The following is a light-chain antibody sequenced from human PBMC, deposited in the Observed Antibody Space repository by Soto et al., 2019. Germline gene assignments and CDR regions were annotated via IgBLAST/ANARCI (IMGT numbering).Light chain of an antibody. V-gene: IGLV1-44*01. CDR1: NSNIGRNT. Sequence: QSVLSQPPSASGTPGQRGIISCSGSNSNIGRNTVNWYQLLPGTAPKLLIYTNNQRPSGVPDRFSASKSGTSASLAISGLQSEDVSDYYCVAWDASLNGPVFGGGTKLTVL. CDR2: TNN. J-gene: IGLJ2*01. CDR3: VAWDASLNGPV.